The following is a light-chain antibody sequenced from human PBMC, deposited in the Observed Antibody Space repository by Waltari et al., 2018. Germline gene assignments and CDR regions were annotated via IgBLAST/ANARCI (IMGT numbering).Light chain of an antibody. V-gene: IGLV1-47*01. CDR2: RHN. CDR1: SSNIGSGF. CDR3: AAWDASLSVV. Sequence: QSVLTQPPSTSGTPGQRVTISCSGSSSNIGSGFVYWYQQLPGTAPKLLIYRHNQRPPGVPDRFSGSKSGSSASLGISGLRSEDEADYYCAAWDASLSVVFGGGTKLTVL. J-gene: IGLJ2*01.